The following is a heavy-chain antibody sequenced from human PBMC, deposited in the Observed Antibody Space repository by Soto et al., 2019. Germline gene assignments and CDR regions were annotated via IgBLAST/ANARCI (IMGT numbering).Heavy chain of an antibody. Sequence: EVQLLESGGGLVQPGGSLRLSWAASGFTFSSYAMRWVRQAPVKGLEWVSAISGSGGSTYYADSVNSRFTISRDNSKNTLYLQMNSLSAEDTAVYYCARRGSGSYYDYWGQGTLVTVSS. CDR1: GFTFSSYA. CDR2: ISGSGGST. V-gene: IGHV3-23*01. CDR3: ARRGSGSYYDY. J-gene: IGHJ4*02. D-gene: IGHD1-26*01.